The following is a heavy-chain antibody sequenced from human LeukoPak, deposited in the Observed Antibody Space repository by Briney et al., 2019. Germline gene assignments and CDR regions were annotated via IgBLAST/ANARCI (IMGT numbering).Heavy chain of an antibody. Sequence: GSLRLSCAASGFTFSSYWMSWVRQAPGKGLEWVANIKQDGSEKYYVDSVKGRFTISRDNAKNSLYLQMNSLRAEDTAVYYCARVGADRDGYKIHFDYWGQGTLVTVSS. J-gene: IGHJ4*02. CDR3: ARVGADRDGYKIHFDY. D-gene: IGHD5-24*01. CDR2: IKQDGSEK. CDR1: GFTFSSYW. V-gene: IGHV3-7*01.